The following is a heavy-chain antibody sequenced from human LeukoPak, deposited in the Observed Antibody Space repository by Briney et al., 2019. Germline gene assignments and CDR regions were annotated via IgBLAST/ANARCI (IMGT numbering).Heavy chain of an antibody. V-gene: IGHV3-30*04. CDR3: ARDGYFGSDSVTGAGALGDYYMDV. J-gene: IGHJ6*03. CDR2: ITYDGSNK. D-gene: IGHD3-9*01. Sequence: GSLRLSCAASGFTLSNYAMHWVRQAPGKGLEGVAIITYDGSNKDYADVVKGRFTISRDNSKNTLYLQMNSLRAEDTALYYCARDGYFGSDSVTGAGALGDYYMDVWGKGTTVTVSS. CDR1: GFTLSNYA.